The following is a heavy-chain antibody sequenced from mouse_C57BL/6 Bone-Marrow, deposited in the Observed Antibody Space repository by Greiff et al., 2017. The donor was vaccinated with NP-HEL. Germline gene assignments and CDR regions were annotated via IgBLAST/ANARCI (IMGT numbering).Heavy chain of an antibody. J-gene: IGHJ2*01. CDR2: INPNYGTT. Sequence: EVHLVESGPELVKPGASVKISCKASGYSFTDYNMNWVKQSNGKSLEWIGVINPNYGTTSYNQKFKGKATLTVDQSSSTAYMQLNSLTSEDSAVYYCARERIYYDPYYFDYWGQGTTLTVSS. D-gene: IGHD2-4*01. CDR1: GYSFTDYN. CDR3: ARERIYYDPYYFDY. V-gene: IGHV1-39*01.